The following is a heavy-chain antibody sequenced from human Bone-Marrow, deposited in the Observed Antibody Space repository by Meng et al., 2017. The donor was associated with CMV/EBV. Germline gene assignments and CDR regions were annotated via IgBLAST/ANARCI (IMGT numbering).Heavy chain of an antibody. V-gene: IGHV3-74*03. Sequence: GGSLRLSCAASGFTFSSHAMSWVRQAPGKGLVWVSRITSDGSSITYADSVKGRFTSSRDNAKNTLYLQMNSLRAEDTAVYYCARDGGRGSAGAFDIWGQGTMVTVSS. J-gene: IGHJ3*02. CDR2: ITSDGSSI. CDR1: GFTFSSHA. CDR3: ARDGGRGSAGAFDI. D-gene: IGHD1-26*01.